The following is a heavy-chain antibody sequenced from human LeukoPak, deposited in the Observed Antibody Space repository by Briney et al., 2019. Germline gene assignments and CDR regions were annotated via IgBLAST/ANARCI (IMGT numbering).Heavy chain of an antibody. CDR1: GGSISSYY. V-gene: IGHV4-4*09. Sequence: SETLSLTCTVSGGSISSYYWSWVRQPPGKGLEWIGYIYTSGSTNYNPSLKSRVTISVDTSKNQFSLKLSSVTAADTAVYYCARGIVATTAYYYYYYMDVWGKGTTVTVSS. J-gene: IGHJ6*03. CDR2: IYTSGST. CDR3: ARGIVATTAYYYYYYMDV. D-gene: IGHD5-12*01.